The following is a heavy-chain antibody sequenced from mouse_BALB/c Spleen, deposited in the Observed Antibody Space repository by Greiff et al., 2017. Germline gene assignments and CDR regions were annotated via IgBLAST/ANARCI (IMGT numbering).Heavy chain of an antibody. J-gene: IGHJ1*01. D-gene: IGHD2-4*01. Sequence: QVQLQQSGPELVKPGASVKISCKASGYAFSSSWMNWVKQRPGQGLEWIGRIYPGDGDTNYNGKFKGKATLTADKSSSTAYMQLSSLTSVDSAVYFCAREGTMITTDRYWYFDVWGAGTTVTVSS. CDR1: GYAFSSSW. CDR3: AREGTMITTDRYWYFDV. CDR2: IYPGDGDT. V-gene: IGHV1-82*01.